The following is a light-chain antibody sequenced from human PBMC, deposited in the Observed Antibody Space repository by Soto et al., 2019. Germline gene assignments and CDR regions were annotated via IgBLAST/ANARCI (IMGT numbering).Light chain of an antibody. CDR1: QSVSSNY. CDR2: DAS. J-gene: IGKJ1*01. V-gene: IGKV3D-20*01. CDR3: QQYGSSPWT. Sequence: EVVLTQSPATLSLSPGERAALSCGASQSVSSNYLAWYQQKPGLAPRLLIYDASRRATGIPDRFSGSGSGADFILSISRLEPEDFAVYYCQQYGSSPWTFGQGTKVDIK.